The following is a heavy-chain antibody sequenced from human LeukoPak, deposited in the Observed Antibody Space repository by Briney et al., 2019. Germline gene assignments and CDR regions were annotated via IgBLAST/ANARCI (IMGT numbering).Heavy chain of an antibody. CDR2: MYYSGST. V-gene: IGHV4-30-4*01. J-gene: IGHJ5*02. CDR3: ARPYYYDSRIDP. Sequence: SETLSLTYTVSGGSTSSGDYYWSWIRQPPGKGLEWIAYMYYSGSTYYNPSLKSRVTMSADTSKNQLSLKLSSVTAADTAVYYCARPYYYDSRIDPWGQGILVTVSS. CDR1: GGSTSSGDYY. D-gene: IGHD3-22*01.